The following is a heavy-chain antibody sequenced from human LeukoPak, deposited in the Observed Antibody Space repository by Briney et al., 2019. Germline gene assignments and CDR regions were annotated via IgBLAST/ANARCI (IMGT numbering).Heavy chain of an antibody. D-gene: IGHD3-22*01. CDR2: INHSGST. J-gene: IGHJ3*01. CDR1: GGSFSGYY. CDR3: ARLLDNDISGDPDTFDV. Sequence: SETLSLTCAVYGGSFSGYYWTWIRQPPGNGLEWIAEINHSGSTNYNPSLKSRVTISVDTSKNQFSLKLSSVASADTAVYSCARLLDNDISGDPDTFDVWGQGTTVIVSS. V-gene: IGHV4-34*01.